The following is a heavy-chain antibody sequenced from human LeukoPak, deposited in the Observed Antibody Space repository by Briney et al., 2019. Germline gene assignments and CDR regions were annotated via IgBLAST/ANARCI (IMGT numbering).Heavy chain of an antibody. CDR2: INTNTGNP. CDR3: ARRTYSSSWLFDY. CDR1: GYIFSNYG. D-gene: IGHD6-13*01. V-gene: IGHV7-4-1*02. Sequence: ASVKVSCKTSGYIFSNYGISWVRQAPGQGLEWMGWINTNTGNPTYAQGFTGRFVFSLDTSVSTAYLQISSLKAEDTAVYYCARRTYSSSWLFDYWGQGTLVTVSS. J-gene: IGHJ4*02.